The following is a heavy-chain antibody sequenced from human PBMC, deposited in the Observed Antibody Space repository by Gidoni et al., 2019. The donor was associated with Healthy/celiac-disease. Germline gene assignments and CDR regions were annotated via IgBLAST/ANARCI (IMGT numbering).Heavy chain of an antibody. D-gene: IGHD4-17*01. J-gene: IGHJ5*02. CDR1: GDSVSSHSAA. Sequence: QVQLQQSGPGLVRPSQTLSLTCALSGDSVSSHSAAWNWIRQSPSRGLEWLGRTYYRSKWYNDYAVSVRSRITINPDTSKNQFSLQLNSVTPEDTAVYYCARENDYGDTNWFDPWGQGTLVTVSS. V-gene: IGHV6-1*01. CDR3: ARENDYGDTNWFDP. CDR2: TYYRSKWYN.